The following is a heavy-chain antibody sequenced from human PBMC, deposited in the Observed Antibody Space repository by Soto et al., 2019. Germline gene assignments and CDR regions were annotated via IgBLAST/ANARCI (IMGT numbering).Heavy chain of an antibody. CDR1: EFAFSIYA. J-gene: IGHJ1*01. CDR3: VKDLVGRLAPTLGHDSGKHA. CDR2: ISSNGGST. D-gene: IGHD2-21*01. V-gene: IGHV3-64D*06. Sequence: RGYLGLCCSASEFAFSIYAMHLVRQAQGKGLEYVSSISSNGGSTYYADSVKGRFTISRDNSKNTLYLQMSSLRAEDTSVYYCVKDLVGRLAPTLGHDSGKHARGQ.